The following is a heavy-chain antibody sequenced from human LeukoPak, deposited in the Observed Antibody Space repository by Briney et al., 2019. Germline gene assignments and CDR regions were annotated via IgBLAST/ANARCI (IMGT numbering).Heavy chain of an antibody. Sequence: PSETLSLTCTVSGGSISSSSYYWGWIRQPPGKELEWIGSIYYSGSTYYNPSLKSRVTISVDTSKNQFSLKLSSVTAADTAVYYCARHTRVTATIDYWGQGTLVTVSS. D-gene: IGHD4-23*01. J-gene: IGHJ4*02. CDR2: IYYSGST. V-gene: IGHV4-39*01. CDR3: ARHTRVTATIDY. CDR1: GGSISSSSYY.